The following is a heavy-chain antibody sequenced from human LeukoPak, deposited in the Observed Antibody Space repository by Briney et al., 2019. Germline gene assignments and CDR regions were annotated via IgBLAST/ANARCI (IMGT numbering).Heavy chain of an antibody. J-gene: IGHJ4*02. V-gene: IGHV4-34*01. CDR1: GGSFSGYY. Sequence: PSETLSLTCAVYGGSFSGYYWSWIRHPPGKGLEWIGEINHSGSTNYNPSLKSRVTISVDTSKNQFSLKLSSVTAADTAVYYCARSTTVTTAPVDYWGQGTLVTVSS. D-gene: IGHD4-17*01. CDR3: ARSTTVTTAPVDY. CDR2: INHSGST.